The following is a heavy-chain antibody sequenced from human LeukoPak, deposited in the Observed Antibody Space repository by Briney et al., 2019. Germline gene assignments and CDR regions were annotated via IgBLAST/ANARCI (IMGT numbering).Heavy chain of an antibody. D-gene: IGHD2-15*01. Sequence: PGGSLRLSCAASGFTVSSNYMSWVRQAPGKGLEWVSVIYSGGSTYYADSVKGRFTISRDNSKNTLYLQMNSLRAEDTAVYYCASLGYCSGGSCASRYWGQGTLVTVSS. J-gene: IGHJ4*02. V-gene: IGHV3-66*01. CDR3: ASLGYCSGGSCASRY. CDR2: IYSGGST. CDR1: GFTVSSNY.